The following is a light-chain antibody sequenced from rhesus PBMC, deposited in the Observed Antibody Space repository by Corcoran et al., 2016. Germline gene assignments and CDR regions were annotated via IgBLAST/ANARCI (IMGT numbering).Light chain of an antibody. CDR1: TSNIGSNS. CDR3: AAWDTGLSGYI. J-gene: IGLJ1*01. CDR2: SDD. Sequence: QSVLTQPPSASEAARKSVTISCSGSTSNIGSNSVSWYQQFPGTAPKVLIYSDDQRPSGVSARFSGSKSGTSASLAISGLQTADEADYYCAAWDTGLSGYIFGAGTWLTVL. V-gene: IGLV1-60*01.